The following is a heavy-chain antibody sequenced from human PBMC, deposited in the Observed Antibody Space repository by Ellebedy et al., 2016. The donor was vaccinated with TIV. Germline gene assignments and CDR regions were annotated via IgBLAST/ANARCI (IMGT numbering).Heavy chain of an antibody. V-gene: IGHV4-4*02. Sequence: GSLRLXCAVSGGSISSSNWWSWVRQPPGKGLEWIGEIYHSGSTNYNPSLKSRVTISVDKSKNQFSLKLSSVTAADTAVYYCASPLLGGGELNDAFDIWGQGTMVTVSS. CDR1: GGSISSSNW. CDR2: IYHSGST. J-gene: IGHJ3*02. D-gene: IGHD1-26*01. CDR3: ASPLLGGGELNDAFDI.